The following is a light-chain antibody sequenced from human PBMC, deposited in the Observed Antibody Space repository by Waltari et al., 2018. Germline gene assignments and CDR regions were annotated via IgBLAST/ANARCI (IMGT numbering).Light chain of an antibody. CDR1: RSNIGNNA. J-gene: IGLJ2*01. Sequence: QSVLTQPPSVSEAPRHRVTISCSGIRSNIGNNAVTWYQQFPVRAPKLLIYYDDLLPSGVSDRFSGSKSGTSASLAISGLQSEDEAYYYCASWDDDLSGVVFGGGTKLTVL. V-gene: IGLV1-36*01. CDR3: ASWDDDLSGVV. CDR2: YDD.